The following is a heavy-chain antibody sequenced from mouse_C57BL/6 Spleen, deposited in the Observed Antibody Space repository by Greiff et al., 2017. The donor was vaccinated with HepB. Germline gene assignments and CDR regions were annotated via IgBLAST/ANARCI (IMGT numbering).Heavy chain of an antibody. V-gene: IGHV1-26*01. Sequence: VQLQQSGPELVKPGASVKISCKASGYTITDYYMHWVKQSHGQSLEWIGDINPNNGGTRYNQKFKGKATLTVDKSSSTAYMKLRSLTSEDSAVYYCAGDGDFEVWGTGTTVTV. CDR2: INPNNGGT. CDR3: AGDGDFEV. CDR1: GYTITDYY. J-gene: IGHJ1*03.